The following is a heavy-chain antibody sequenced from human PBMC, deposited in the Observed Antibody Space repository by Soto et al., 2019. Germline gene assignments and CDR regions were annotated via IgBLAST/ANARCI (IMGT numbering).Heavy chain of an antibody. V-gene: IGHV1-24*01. J-gene: IGHJ6*02. CDR2: FDPEDGET. D-gene: IGHD2-2*02. CDR3: ANGKYQLLYGYYYYYGMDV. Sequence: QVQLVQSGAEVKKPGASVKVSCKVSGYTLTELSMHWVRQAPGKGLEWMGGFDPEDGETIYEQKFQGRVTMTEDTSTDTAYMELSSLRSEDTAVYYCANGKYQLLYGYYYYYGMDVWGQGTTVTVSS. CDR1: GYTLTELS.